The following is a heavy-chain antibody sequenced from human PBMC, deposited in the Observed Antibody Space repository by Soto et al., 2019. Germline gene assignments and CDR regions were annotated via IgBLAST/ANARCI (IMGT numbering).Heavy chain of an antibody. D-gene: IGHD3-3*01. CDR2: INHSGST. CDR1: GGSFSCYY. Sequence: SETLSLTCAVYGGSFSCYYWSWIRQPPGRGLEWIGEINHSGSTNYNPSLKSRVTISVDTSKNQFSLKLSSVTAADTAVYYCAREGHLRFLEWFTHFNWFDPWGQGTLVTVSS. V-gene: IGHV4-34*01. J-gene: IGHJ5*02. CDR3: AREGHLRFLEWFTHFNWFDP.